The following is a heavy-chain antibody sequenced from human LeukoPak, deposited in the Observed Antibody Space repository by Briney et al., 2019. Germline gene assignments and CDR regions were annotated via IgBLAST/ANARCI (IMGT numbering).Heavy chain of an antibody. CDR1: GGSFSGYY. J-gene: IGHJ3*02. CDR3: ARVRGSYGYDAFDI. D-gene: IGHD1-26*01. CDR2: IYYTGST. Sequence: PSETLSLTCAVYGGSFSGYYWSWIRQPPGKGLEWIGYIYYTGSTNYNPSLKSRVTISVDRSENQFSLKLSSVTAADTAVYYCARVRGSYGYDAFDIWGQGTMVTVSP. V-gene: IGHV4-59*01.